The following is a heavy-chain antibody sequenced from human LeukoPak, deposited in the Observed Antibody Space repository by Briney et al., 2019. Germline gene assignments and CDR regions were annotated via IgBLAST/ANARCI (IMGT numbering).Heavy chain of an antibody. D-gene: IGHD3-16*01. CDR3: ARHVWGSYNNWFDP. CDR2: MNPNSGNT. J-gene: IGHJ5*02. CDR1: GYSFNTFY. V-gene: IGHV1-8*02. Sequence: ASVKVSCKASGYSFNTFYMNWVRQAPGQGLEWMGWMNPNSGNTGYAQKFQGRVTMTRNTSISTAYMELSSLRSEDTAVYYCARHVWGSYNNWFDPWGQGTLVTVSS.